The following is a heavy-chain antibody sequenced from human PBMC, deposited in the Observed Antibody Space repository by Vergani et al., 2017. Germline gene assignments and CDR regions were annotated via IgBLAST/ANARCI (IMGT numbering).Heavy chain of an antibody. CDR1: GYTFTGYY. Sequence: QVQLVQSGAEVKKPGASVKVSCKASGYTFTGYYMHWVRPAPGQGLEWMGWINPNSGGTNYAQKFQGRVTMTRDTSISTAYMELSRLRSDDTAVYYCARGGLGIAAAGDAFDIWGQGTMVTVSS. V-gene: IGHV1-2*02. CDR2: INPNSGGT. J-gene: IGHJ3*02. D-gene: IGHD6-13*01. CDR3: ARGGLGIAAAGDAFDI.